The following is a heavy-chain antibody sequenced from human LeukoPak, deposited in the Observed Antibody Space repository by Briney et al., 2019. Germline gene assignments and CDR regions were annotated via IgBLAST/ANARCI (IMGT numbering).Heavy chain of an antibody. CDR3: ARVRIESGSYYFDY. CDR1: GGSFSTYL. Sequence: SETLSLTCAVYGGSFSTYLWTWIRQPPGKGPEWIGDINHGGRTNYNPSLKSRVHLSIDMSKHQFSLNVRSVTAADTAVYYCARVRIESGSYYFDYWGQGILVTVSS. D-gene: IGHD1-26*01. V-gene: IGHV4-34*01. J-gene: IGHJ4*02. CDR2: INHGGRT.